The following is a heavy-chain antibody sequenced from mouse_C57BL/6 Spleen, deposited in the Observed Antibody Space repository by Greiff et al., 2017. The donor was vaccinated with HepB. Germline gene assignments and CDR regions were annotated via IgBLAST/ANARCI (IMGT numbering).Heavy chain of an antibody. J-gene: IGHJ4*01. CDR1: GYAFSSYW. Sequence: VMLVESGAELVKPGASVKISCKASGYAFSSYWMNWVKQRPGKGLEWIGQIYPGDGDTNYNGKFKGKATLTADKSSSTAYMQLSSLTSEDSAVYFCARGGYLAMDYWGQGTSVTVSS. CDR3: ARGGYLAMDY. V-gene: IGHV1-80*01. CDR2: IYPGDGDT. D-gene: IGHD5-1*01.